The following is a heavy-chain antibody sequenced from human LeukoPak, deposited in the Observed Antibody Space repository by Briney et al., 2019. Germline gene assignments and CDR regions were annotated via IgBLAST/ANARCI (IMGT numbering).Heavy chain of an antibody. Sequence: GESLKISCKGSGYSFTSYWIGWVRQMPGKVLELMGFIHPANSETRYSPSFQGQVTISADKSINTAYLQWSSLKASDTAIYYCTIATTGTAYDYWGQGTLVTVSS. D-gene: IGHD3-9*01. CDR2: IHPANSET. CDR1: GYSFTSYW. J-gene: IGHJ4*02. V-gene: IGHV5-51*01. CDR3: TIATTGTAYDY.